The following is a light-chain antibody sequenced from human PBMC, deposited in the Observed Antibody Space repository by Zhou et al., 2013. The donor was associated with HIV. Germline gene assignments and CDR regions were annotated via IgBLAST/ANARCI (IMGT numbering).Light chain of an antibody. CDR3: EQSYTPPHT. J-gene: IGKJ4*01. V-gene: IGKV1-39*01. CDR2: TAS. Sequence: DIQMTQSPSSLSASIGDRVIITCRASQSISSYVSWYQQRPGKAPKLLIYTASSLQSGVPSRFSGSGYGTDFTLTISSLQIEDFATYYCEQSYTPPHTFGGGTKVEI. CDR1: QSISSY.